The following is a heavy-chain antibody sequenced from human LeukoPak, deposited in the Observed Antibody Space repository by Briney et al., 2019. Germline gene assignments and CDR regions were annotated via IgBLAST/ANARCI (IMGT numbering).Heavy chain of an antibody. D-gene: IGHD4-23*01. V-gene: IGHV3-48*04. J-gene: IGHJ4*02. CDR1: GFTFSPYA. CDR2: ISRSSSTI. CDR3: ARDADGNADY. Sequence: PGGSLRLSCAASGFTFSPYAMNWIRQAPGKGLEWVAYISRSSSTIYYADSVRGRFIISRDDAHNSLYLLMNSLRAEDTAMYYCARDADGNADYWGRGALVTVSS.